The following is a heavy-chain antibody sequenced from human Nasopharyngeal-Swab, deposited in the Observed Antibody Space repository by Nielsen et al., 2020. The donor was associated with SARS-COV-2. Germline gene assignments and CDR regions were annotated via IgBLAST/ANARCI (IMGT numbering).Heavy chain of an antibody. CDR2: IYYRGST. V-gene: IGHV4-39*02. CDR3: ARGFDY. J-gene: IGHJ4*02. CDR1: RGSISSTGYY. Sequence: SETLSLTCTVSRGSISSTGYYWGWIRQPPGKGLEWIGSIYYRGSTYYNPSLKSRATISVDTSKNQFSLKLSSVTAADTAVYYCARGFDYWGQGTLVTVSS.